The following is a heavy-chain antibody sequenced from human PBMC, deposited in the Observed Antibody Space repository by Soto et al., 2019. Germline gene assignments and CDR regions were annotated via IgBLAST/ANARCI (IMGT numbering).Heavy chain of an antibody. CDR1: VFTFISYW. V-gene: IGHV3-7*03. CDR3: ARQDGSGSFFDY. Sequence: GWSLGLCCAYSVFTFISYWMSWVRQAPGKGLEWVANIKQDGSEKYYVDSVKGRFTISRDNAKNSLYLQMNSLRAEDTAVYYCARQDGSGSFFDYWGQGTLVTVSS. D-gene: IGHD3-10*01. J-gene: IGHJ4*02. CDR2: IKQDGSEK.